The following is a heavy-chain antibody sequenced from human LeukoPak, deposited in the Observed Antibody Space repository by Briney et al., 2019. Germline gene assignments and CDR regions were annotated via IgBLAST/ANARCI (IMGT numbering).Heavy chain of an antibody. D-gene: IGHD5-18*01. J-gene: IGHJ4*02. CDR2: ITPILGLI. CDR1: GGTFCNYA. CDR3: ARGRGSRTGYNGEYLDY. Sequence: ASVKVSCNASGGTFCNYAINWVRQAPGQGLEWMGRITPILGLINYAQKFQGRVTITADKSTSTGYMEVTGLRSDDTAIYYCARGRGSRTGYNGEYLDYWGQGTLVTVSS. V-gene: IGHV1-69*04.